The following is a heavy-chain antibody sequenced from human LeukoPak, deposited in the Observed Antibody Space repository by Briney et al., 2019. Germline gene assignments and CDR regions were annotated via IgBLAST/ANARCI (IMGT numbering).Heavy chain of an antibody. J-gene: IGHJ6*03. Sequence: GGSLRLSCAASGFTFSSYWMSWIRQAPGKGLEWVANIKQDGSEKYYVDSVKGRFTIPRDNAKNSLYLQMNSLRAEDTAVYYCARVRGVRGLPGILIGRFSDYYYMDVWGKGTTVTISS. CDR2: IKQDGSEK. V-gene: IGHV3-7*01. CDR3: ARVRGVRGLPGILIGRFSDYYYMDV. D-gene: IGHD3-9*01. CDR1: GFTFSSYW.